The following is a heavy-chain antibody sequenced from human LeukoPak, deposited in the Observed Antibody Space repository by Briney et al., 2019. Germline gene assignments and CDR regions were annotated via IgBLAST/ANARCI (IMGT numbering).Heavy chain of an antibody. V-gene: IGHV1-46*01. J-gene: IGHJ5*02. CDR2: INPSGGST. CDR1: GYTFTSYY. Sequence: ASVKVSCKASGYTFTSYYMHWVRQAPGQGLEWMGIINPSGGSTSYAQKFQGRVTMTRDMSTSTVYMELSSLRSEDTAVYYCARGYSPKRYYYDSSGYYYLTWGQGTLVTVSS. D-gene: IGHD3-22*01. CDR3: ARGYSPKRYYYDSSGYYYLT.